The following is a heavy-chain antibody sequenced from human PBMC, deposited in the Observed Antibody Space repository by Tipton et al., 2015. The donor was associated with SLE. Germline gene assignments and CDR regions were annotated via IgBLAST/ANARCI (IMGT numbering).Heavy chain of an antibody. CDR1: GGSFSGYY. Sequence: LRLSCAVYGGSFSGYYGSWIRQPPGKGLEWIGEMSHSGGTNYNPSLNSRVTISVDTSKNQFSLKLSSVTAADTAVYYCARGISSGWWNYWGQGNLVTVSS. CDR2: MSHSGGT. J-gene: IGHJ4*02. V-gene: IGHV4-34*01. CDR3: ARGISSGWWNY. D-gene: IGHD6-19*01.